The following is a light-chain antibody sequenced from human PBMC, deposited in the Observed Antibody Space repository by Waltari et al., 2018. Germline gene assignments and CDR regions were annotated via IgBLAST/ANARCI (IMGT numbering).Light chain of an antibody. CDR3: LLYYSDDQLV. CDR2: STS. V-gene: IGLV7-43*01. Sequence: QTVVTQEPSLTVSPGGTVTLTCASSTGAVTSDYYPNWFQQKPGHAPRALIYSTSKQHSWTPARFSGALLGGKAALTLSGVQPEDEADYYGLLYYSDDQLVFGGGTKLTVL. CDR1: TGAVTSDYY. J-gene: IGLJ2*01.